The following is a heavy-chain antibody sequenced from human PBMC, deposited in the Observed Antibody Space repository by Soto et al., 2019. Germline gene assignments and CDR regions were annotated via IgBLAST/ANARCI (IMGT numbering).Heavy chain of an antibody. Sequence: GASVKVSCKASGGTFSSYAISWVRQAPGQGLEWMGGIIPIFGTANYAQKFQGRVTITADESTSTAYMELSSLRSEDTAVYYCATTASYDYVCGSYRPGPYYNYGMDVWGQGTTVTVSS. J-gene: IGHJ6*02. CDR2: IIPIFGTA. CDR3: ATTASYDYVCGSYRPGPYYNYGMDV. CDR1: GGTFSSYA. V-gene: IGHV1-69*13. D-gene: IGHD3-16*02.